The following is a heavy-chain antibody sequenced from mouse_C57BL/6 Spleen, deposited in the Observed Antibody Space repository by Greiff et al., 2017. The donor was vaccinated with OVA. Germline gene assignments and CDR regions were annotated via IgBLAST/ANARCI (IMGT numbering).Heavy chain of an antibody. V-gene: IGHV14-3*01. CDR3: ARDFVITTVVSFDY. Sequence: EVQLQQSVAELVRPGASVKLSCTASGFNINNTYMPWVKQRPEQGLEWIGRIDPANGNTKYAPKFQGKATITADTSSNTAYLQLSSLTSEDTAIYYCARDFVITTVVSFDYWGQGTTLTVSS. D-gene: IGHD1-1*01. CDR2: IDPANGNT. CDR1: GFNINNTY. J-gene: IGHJ2*01.